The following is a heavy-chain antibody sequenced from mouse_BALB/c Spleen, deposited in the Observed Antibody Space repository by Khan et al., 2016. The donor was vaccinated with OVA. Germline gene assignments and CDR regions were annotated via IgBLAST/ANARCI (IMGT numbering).Heavy chain of an antibody. CDR3: ARDDYYGTRSFDY. Sequence: DVQLVESGGDLVRPGGSLKLSCAASGFTFSSYGMSWVRQTPDKRLEWVATISSGGNYTYFPDSVKGRFTISRDNAKNTLFLQMSSLKSEDTAMYYCARDDYYGTRSFDYWGQGTTLTVSS. D-gene: IGHD1-1*01. J-gene: IGHJ2*01. CDR2: ISSGGNYT. CDR1: GFTFSSYG. V-gene: IGHV5-6*01.